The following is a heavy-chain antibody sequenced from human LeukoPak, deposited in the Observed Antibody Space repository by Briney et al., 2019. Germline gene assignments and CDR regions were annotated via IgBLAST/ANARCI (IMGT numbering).Heavy chain of an antibody. CDR2: IYYSGST. V-gene: IGHV4-39*07. CDR1: GGSISSSSYY. D-gene: IGHD3-10*01. J-gene: IGHJ5*02. Sequence: SETLSLTCTVSGGSISSSSYYWGWIRQPPGEGLEWIGGIYYSGSTNYKPSLKSRVTISVDTSKNQFSLKLSSVTAADTAVYYCARGGYYGSGNDFRFDPWGQGTLVTVSS. CDR3: ARGGYYGSGNDFRFDP.